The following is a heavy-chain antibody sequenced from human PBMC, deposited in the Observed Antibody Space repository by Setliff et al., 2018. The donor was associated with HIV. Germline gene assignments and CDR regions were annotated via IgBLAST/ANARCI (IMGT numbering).Heavy chain of an antibody. D-gene: IGHD2-21*01. CDR1: GMTFSDAW. J-gene: IGHJ4*02. Sequence: PGGSLRLSCAASGMTFSDAWMTWVRQAPGKGLEWVGRIKSKEDGGTREYAAPVKGRFTISRDDSKDTLYLQMNSLKTEDTAVYYCTTGTRLVDWGQGALVTVSS. CDR3: TTGTRLVD. V-gene: IGHV3-15*01. CDR2: IKSKEDGGTR.